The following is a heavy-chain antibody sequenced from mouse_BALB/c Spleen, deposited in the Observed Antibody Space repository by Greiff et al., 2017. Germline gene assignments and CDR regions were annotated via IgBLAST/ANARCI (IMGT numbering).Heavy chain of an antibody. V-gene: IGHV1S16*01. D-gene: IGHD1-3*01. Sequence: VQLLHPGAELVKPGASVKLSCKASGYTFTSYWMHWVKLRPGQGFEWIGEINPSNGGTNYNEKFKRKATLTVDKSSSTAYMQLSSLTSEDSAVYYCTIGRYNLYYAMDCWGEGTSVTGST. CDR2: INPSNGGT. J-gene: IGHJ4*01. CDR3: TIGRYNLYYAMDC. CDR1: GYTFTSYW.